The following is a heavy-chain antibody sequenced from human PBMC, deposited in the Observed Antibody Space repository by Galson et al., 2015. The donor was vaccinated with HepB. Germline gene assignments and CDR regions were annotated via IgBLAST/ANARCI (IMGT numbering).Heavy chain of an antibody. Sequence: SLRLSCAASGFTFSSYAMSWVRQAPGKGLEWVSAISGSGGSTYYADSVKGRFTISRDNSKNTLYLHMNSLRAEDTAVYYCAKARSSIAAASHMDVWGKGTTVTVSS. D-gene: IGHD6-13*01. CDR3: AKARSSIAAASHMDV. CDR2: ISGSGGST. V-gene: IGHV3-23*01. CDR1: GFTFSSYA. J-gene: IGHJ6*03.